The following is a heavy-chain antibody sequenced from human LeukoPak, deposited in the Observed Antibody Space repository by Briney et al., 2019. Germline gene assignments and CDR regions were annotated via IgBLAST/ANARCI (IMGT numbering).Heavy chain of an antibody. CDR3: ARENWNYGRRSGYGFVY. Sequence: ASVKVSCKASGYTFTSYGISWVRQAPGQGLEWMGWISAYNGNTNYAQKLQGRVTMTTDTSTSTAYMELRSLRSDDTAVYYCARENWNYGRRSGYGFVYWGQGTLVTVSS. CDR2: ISAYNGNT. CDR1: GYTFTSYG. D-gene: IGHD1-7*01. V-gene: IGHV1-18*01. J-gene: IGHJ4*02.